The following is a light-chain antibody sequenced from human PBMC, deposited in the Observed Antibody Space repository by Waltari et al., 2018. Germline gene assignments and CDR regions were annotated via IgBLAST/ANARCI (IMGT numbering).Light chain of an antibody. CDR1: SSDVGGYNS. CDR3: GSYADTSTWV. Sequence: QSVLTQPPSASGSPGQSVTISCTGSSSDVGGYNSVSWYQRHPAKAPKPMIYDVNKRPPGVPDRFSGSKSGNTASLTVSGLQVEDEGDYYCGSYADTSTWVFGGGTSLTVL. V-gene: IGLV2-8*01. CDR2: DVN. J-gene: IGLJ3*02.